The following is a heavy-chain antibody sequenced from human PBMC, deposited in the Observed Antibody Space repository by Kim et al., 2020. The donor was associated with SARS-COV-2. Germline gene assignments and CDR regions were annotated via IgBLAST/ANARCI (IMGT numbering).Heavy chain of an antibody. CDR2: IYSGGST. J-gene: IGHJ4*02. Sequence: GGSLRLSCAASGLTVSSNYMSWVRQAPGKGLEWVSVIYSGGSTYYADSVKGRFTISRDNSKNTLYLQMNSLRAEDTAVYYCASRDVYSLFDYWGQGTLVTVSS. CDR1: GLTVSSNY. CDR3: ASRDVYSLFDY. D-gene: IGHD4-4*01. V-gene: IGHV3-53*01.